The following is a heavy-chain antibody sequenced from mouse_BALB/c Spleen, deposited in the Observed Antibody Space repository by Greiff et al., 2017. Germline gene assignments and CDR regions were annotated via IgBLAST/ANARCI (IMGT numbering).Heavy chain of an antibody. CDR2: ISYSGST. Sequence: EVKLVESGPGLVKPSQSLSLTCTVTGYSITSDYAWNWIRQFPGNKLEWMGYISYSGSTSYNPSLKSRISITRDTSKNQFFLQLNSVTTEDTATYYCAITTGYYFDYWGQGTTLTVSS. V-gene: IGHV3-2*02. D-gene: IGHD1-1*01. J-gene: IGHJ2*01. CDR3: AITTGYYFDY. CDR1: GYSITSDYA.